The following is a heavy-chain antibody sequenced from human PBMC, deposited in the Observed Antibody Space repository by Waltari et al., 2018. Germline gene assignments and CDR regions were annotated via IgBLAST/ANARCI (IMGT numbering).Heavy chain of an antibody. CDR2: INHSGST. V-gene: IGHV4-34*01. D-gene: IGHD4-17*01. Sequence: QVQLQQWGAGLLKPSETLSLTCAVYGGSFSGYYWSWIRQPPGKGLEWIGEINHSGSTNYNPSLKSGVTISVDASKNQFSLKLSAVTAADTAVYYCARSKLRRPYFDYWGQGTLVTVSS. CDR1: GGSFSGYY. CDR3: ARSKLRRPYFDY. J-gene: IGHJ4*02.